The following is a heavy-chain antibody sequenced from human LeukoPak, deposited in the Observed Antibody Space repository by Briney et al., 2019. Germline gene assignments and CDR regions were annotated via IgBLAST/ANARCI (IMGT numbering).Heavy chain of an antibody. Sequence: SETLSLTCTVSGGSISSSSYYWGWIRQPPGKGLEWTGSIYYSGSTYYNPSLKSRVTISVDTSKNQFSLKLSSVTAADTAVYYCATDSSGYYLDYWGQGTLVTVSS. D-gene: IGHD3-22*01. CDR2: IYYSGST. CDR3: ATDSSGYYLDY. CDR1: GGSISSSSYY. V-gene: IGHV4-39*01. J-gene: IGHJ4*02.